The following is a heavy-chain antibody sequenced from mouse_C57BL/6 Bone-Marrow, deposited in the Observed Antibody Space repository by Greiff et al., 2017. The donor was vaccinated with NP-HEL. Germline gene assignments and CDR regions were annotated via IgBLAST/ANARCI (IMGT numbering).Heavy chain of an antibody. J-gene: IGHJ2*01. CDR3: AIMYYCDY. Sequence: QVQLQQPGAELVMPGASVKLSCKASGYTFTSYWMHWVKQRPGQGLEWIGEIDPSDSYTNYNQKFKGKSTLTVDKSSNTAYMQLSSLTSEDSAVYYCAIMYYCDYWGQGTTLTVSS. V-gene: IGHV1-69*01. CDR2: IDPSDSYT. CDR1: GYTFTSYW.